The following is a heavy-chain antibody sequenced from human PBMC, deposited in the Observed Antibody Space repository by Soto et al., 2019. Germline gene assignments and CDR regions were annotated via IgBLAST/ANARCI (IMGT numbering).Heavy chain of an antibody. CDR3: ARGVSYYYYHYKDV. Sequence: QVQLVQSGAEVKKPGASVKVSCKASGYTFTSYDINWVRQATGQGLEWMGWMNPNSGNTGYAQKFQGRVTMTRNTSISTAYMELSSMSSEVTAVYYCARGVSYYYYHYKDVWGKGTTVTVSS. CDR2: MNPNSGNT. V-gene: IGHV1-8*01. CDR1: GYTFTSYD. J-gene: IGHJ6*03.